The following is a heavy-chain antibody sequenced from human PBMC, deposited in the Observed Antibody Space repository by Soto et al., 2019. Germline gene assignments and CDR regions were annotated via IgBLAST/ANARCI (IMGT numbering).Heavy chain of an antibody. D-gene: IGHD4-17*01. Sequence: AGSLRLSCVASGFTFSTYAMSWVRQAPGQGLEWVSALTPSGGETYYADSVKGRFTISRDNSMNALYLQMNSLRIEDTAVYYCAHPRGYGVFDAYDIWGQGTMVTV. CDR1: GFTFSTYA. J-gene: IGHJ3*02. V-gene: IGHV3-23*01. CDR2: LTPSGGET. CDR3: AHPRGYGVFDAYDI.